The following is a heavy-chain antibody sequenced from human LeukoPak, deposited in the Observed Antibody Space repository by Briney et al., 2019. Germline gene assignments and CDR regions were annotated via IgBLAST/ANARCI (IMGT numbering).Heavy chain of an antibody. D-gene: IGHD2-2*01. J-gene: IGHJ4*02. CDR1: GVSLTTTTEG. CDR3: AHTIYANNGPYHFDC. V-gene: IGHV2-5*01. Sequence: DSGPTLVGPTQTLPLTCTFSGVSLTTTTEGVGWVRQPPGKALEWLAVIYWNDDNYYSPSLKSRLTINKETSKHHVILTMTNVVPVDTATYYGAHTIYANNGPYHFDCWGQGSLVTV. CDR2: IYWNDDN.